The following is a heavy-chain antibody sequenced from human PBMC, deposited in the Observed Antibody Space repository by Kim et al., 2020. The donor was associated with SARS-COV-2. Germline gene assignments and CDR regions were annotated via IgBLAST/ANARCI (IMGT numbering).Heavy chain of an antibody. V-gene: IGHV1-2*02. CDR3: AREFGAAAGTGGWFDP. D-gene: IGHD6-13*01. CDR1: GYTFTGYY. J-gene: IGHJ5*02. Sequence: ASVKVSCKASGYTFTGYYMHWVRQAPGQGLEWMGWINPNSGGTNYAQKFQGRVTMTRDTSISTAYMELSRLRSDDTAVYYCAREFGAAAGTGGWFDPWGQGTLVTVSS. CDR2: INPNSGGT.